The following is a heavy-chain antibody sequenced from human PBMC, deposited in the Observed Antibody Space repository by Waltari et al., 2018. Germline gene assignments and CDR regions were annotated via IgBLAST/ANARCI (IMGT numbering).Heavy chain of an antibody. Sequence: QVQLVQSGAEVKKPGASVKVSCKASGYTFTSYGISWVRQAPGQGLEWMGWISAYNGNTNYAQKLQGRVTMTTDTSTSTAYMELRSLRSDDTAVYYCARGLDYDILTGYPIDAFDIWGQGTMVTVSS. V-gene: IGHV1-18*01. J-gene: IGHJ3*02. CDR2: ISAYNGNT. D-gene: IGHD3-9*01. CDR3: ARGLDYDILTGYPIDAFDI. CDR1: GYTFTSYG.